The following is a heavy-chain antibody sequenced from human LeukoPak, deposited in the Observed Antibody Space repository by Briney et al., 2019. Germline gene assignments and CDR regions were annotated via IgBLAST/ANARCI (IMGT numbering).Heavy chain of an antibody. CDR3: ARDDFWSGRDY. CDR2: IIPIFGTA. J-gene: IGHJ4*02. D-gene: IGHD3-3*01. V-gene: IGHV1-69*05. CDR1: GGTFRSYA. Sequence: SVNVSCKASGGTFRSYAISSFRQAPGQGVEWMGRIIPIFGTANYAQTFQGRVTITTDESKSTAYMELSSLRSEDTAVYYCARDDFWSGRDYWGQGTLVTVSS.